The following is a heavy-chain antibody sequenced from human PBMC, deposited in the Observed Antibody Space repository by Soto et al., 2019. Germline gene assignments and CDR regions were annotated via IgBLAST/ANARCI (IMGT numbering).Heavy chain of an antibody. CDR2: ISAYNGNT. CDR3: ARESLGYYYDSSGYYPTFDY. V-gene: IGHV1-18*01. Sequence: AASVKVSCKASGYTFTSYGISWVRQAPGQGLEWMGWISAYNGNTNYAQKLQGRVTMTTDTSTSTAYMEPRSLRSDDTAVYYCARESLGYYYDSSGYYPTFDYWGQGTLVTVSS. CDR1: GYTFTSYG. J-gene: IGHJ4*02. D-gene: IGHD3-22*01.